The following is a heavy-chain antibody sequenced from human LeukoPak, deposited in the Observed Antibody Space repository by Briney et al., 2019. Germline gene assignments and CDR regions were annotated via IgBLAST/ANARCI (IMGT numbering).Heavy chain of an antibody. CDR1: GDSISSYY. D-gene: IGHD3-16*02. J-gene: IGHJ4*02. CDR2: ISYSGTT. Sequence: SETLSLTCTVSGDSISSYYWSWIRQPPGKGLEWIGYISYSGTTNYNPSLKSRVTISVDTSKNRFSLRLTSVTAADTAVYFCARGFDYLWGTYRYWGQGTLVTVSS. V-gene: IGHV4-59*01. CDR3: ARGFDYLWGTYRY.